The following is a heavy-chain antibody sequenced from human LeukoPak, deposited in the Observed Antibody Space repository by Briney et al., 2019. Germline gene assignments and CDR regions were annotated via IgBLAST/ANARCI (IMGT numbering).Heavy chain of an antibody. Sequence: GASVKVSCKASGYTFTGYYMHWVRQAPGQGLEWMGWINPNSGGTNYAQKFQGRVTMTRDTSISTAYMELSRLRSDDTAVYYCARDLGRDGYNFLGANYYYGMDVWGQGTTVTVSS. D-gene: IGHD5-24*01. CDR1: GYTFTGYY. J-gene: IGHJ6*02. V-gene: IGHV1-2*02. CDR3: ARDLGRDGYNFLGANYYYGMDV. CDR2: INPNSGGT.